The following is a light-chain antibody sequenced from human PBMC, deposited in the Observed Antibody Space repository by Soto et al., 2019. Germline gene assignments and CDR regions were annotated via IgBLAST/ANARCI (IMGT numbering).Light chain of an antibody. J-gene: IGLJ2*01. CDR2: DNN. CDR3: ATWDGSLPGEV. CDR1: SSNIGNNY. V-gene: IGLV1-51*01. Sequence: QSVLTQSPSASAAPGQQVTISCSGSSSNIGNNYVSWYQQLPGTAPKLLIYDNNKRPSGIPDRFSGSKSGTSGTLDITGLQTGDEADYYCATWDGSLPGEVFGGGTKVTVL.